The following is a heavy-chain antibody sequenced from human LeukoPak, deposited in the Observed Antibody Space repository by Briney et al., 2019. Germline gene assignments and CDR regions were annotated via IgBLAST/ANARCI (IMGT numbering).Heavy chain of an antibody. CDR2: INPTGGST. Sequence: ASVKVSCKASGYTFTSYYMHWVRQAPGQGLEWMGLINPTGGSTGYAQKFQGRVTMTRDMSTSTDYMELSSLRSEDTAVYYCARGAVALMGDIWGQGTMVTVSS. V-gene: IGHV1-46*01. D-gene: IGHD6-19*01. CDR1: GYTFTSYY. CDR3: ARGAVALMGDI. J-gene: IGHJ3*02.